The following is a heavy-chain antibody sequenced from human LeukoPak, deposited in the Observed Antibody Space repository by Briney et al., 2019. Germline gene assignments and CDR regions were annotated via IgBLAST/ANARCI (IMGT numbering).Heavy chain of an antibody. CDR2: INPNSGGT. J-gene: IGHJ4*02. D-gene: IGHD1-26*01. Sequence: GASVKVSCKASGYTFTGYYMHWVRQAPGQGLEWMGWINPNSGGTNYAQKFQGRVTMTRDTSISTAYMELSRLRSDDTAVYYCARVIRVGATRVPSGHWGQGTLVTVSS. CDR1: GYTFTGYY. V-gene: IGHV1-2*02. CDR3: ARVIRVGATRVPSGH.